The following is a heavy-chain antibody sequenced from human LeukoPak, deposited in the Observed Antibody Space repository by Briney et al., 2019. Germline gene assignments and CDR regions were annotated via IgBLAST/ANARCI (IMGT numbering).Heavy chain of an antibody. CDR3: ARDETD. V-gene: IGHV1-3*01. CDR1: GYTFTNYN. CDR2: INSDNGNT. J-gene: IGHJ4*02. Sequence: ASVNVSCKASGYTFTNYNMHWVRQAPGQRLEWMGWINSDNGNTKYSQKFQGRVTITRDTSASTAYMELSSLRSEDTAVYYCARDETDWGQGTLVTVSS.